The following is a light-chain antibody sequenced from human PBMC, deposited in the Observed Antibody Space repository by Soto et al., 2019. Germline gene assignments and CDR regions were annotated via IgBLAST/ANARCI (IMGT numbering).Light chain of an antibody. Sequence: DIQMTQSPSTLSASVGDTVTITCRASQSISSWLAWDQQKPGKAPNLLIYKASSLESGVPSRFSGSGSGTEFPLTISSLQPDDVATYYCQQYNSYWTFGQGTKVEIK. CDR2: KAS. V-gene: IGKV1-5*03. CDR1: QSISSW. CDR3: QQYNSYWT. J-gene: IGKJ1*01.